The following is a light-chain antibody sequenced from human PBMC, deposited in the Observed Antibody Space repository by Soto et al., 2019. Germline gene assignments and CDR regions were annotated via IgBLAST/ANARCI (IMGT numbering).Light chain of an antibody. CDR3: QQYGSPLWT. CDR1: QSVTGTY. Sequence: EIVLTQSPGTLSLSPGDRATLSCRASQSVTGTYLAWYQHKPGQAPRLLIYCESIRATGIPDRFSGSGSGTDFTLTISRLEPEDFAVYYCQQYGSPLWTFGQGTKVEI. V-gene: IGKV3-20*01. J-gene: IGKJ1*01. CDR2: CES.